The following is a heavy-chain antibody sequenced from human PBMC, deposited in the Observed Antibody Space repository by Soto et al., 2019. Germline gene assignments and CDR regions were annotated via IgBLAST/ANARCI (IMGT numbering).Heavy chain of an antibody. CDR2: IYPGDSDY. D-gene: IGHD3-16*02. V-gene: IGHV5-51*01. J-gene: IGHJ4*02. Sequence: PGESLKISCQGSGYNFAIYWIAWVRQTPGKGLEWMGIIYPGDSDYIYSPSFQGQVTTSVDKSTNSAYLQWRSLKASDSALYYCARVNVITFGEIIDPSFFDYWGQGTLVTVSS. CDR3: ARVNVITFGEIIDPSFFDY. CDR1: GYNFAIYW.